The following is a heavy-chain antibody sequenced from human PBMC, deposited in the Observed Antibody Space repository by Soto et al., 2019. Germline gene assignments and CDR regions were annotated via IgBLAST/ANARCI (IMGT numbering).Heavy chain of an antibody. CDR2: IYYSGST. CDR1: GGSISSGGYY. V-gene: IGHV4-31*03. D-gene: IGHD6-13*01. J-gene: IGHJ6*02. Sequence: SETLSLTCTVSGGSISSGGYYWSWIRQHPGKGLEWIGYIYYSGSTYYNPSLKSRVTISVDTSKNQFSLKLSSVTAADTAVYYCAREGEGGSSLSSYYYYGMDVWGQGTTVTVSS. CDR3: AREGEGGSSLSSYYYYGMDV.